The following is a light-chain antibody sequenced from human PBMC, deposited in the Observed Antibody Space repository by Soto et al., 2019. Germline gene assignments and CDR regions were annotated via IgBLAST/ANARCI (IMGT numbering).Light chain of an antibody. CDR2: DVS. CDR3: KSFTSTTSYV. Sequence: QSALTQPASVSGSPGQSITISCTGTSSDIGAYNYVSWYQQRPDKAPKLMIFDVSNRPSGVSNRFSGSKSGNVASLTISGLQAEDEADYYCKSFTSTTSYVFGTGTKLTVL. CDR1: SSDIGAYNY. J-gene: IGLJ1*01. V-gene: IGLV2-14*03.